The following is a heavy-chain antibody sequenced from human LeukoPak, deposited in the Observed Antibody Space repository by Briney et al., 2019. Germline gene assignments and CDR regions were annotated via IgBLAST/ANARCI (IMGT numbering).Heavy chain of an antibody. J-gene: IGHJ4*02. D-gene: IGHD3-22*01. CDR2: ISSSSSYI. CDR1: GFTFSSYS. CDR3: AAVDYYDSSGPPSDY. Sequence: PGGSLRLSCAASGFTFSSYSMNWVRQAPGKGLEWVSSISSSSSYIYYADSVKGRFTISRDNAKNSLYLQMNSLRAEDTAVYYCAAVDYYDSSGPPSDYWGQGTLVTVSS. V-gene: IGHV3-21*01.